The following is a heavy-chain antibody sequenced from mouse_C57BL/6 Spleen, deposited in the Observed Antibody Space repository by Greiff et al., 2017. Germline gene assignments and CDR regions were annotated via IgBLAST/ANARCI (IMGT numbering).Heavy chain of an antibody. Sequence: QVQLKQSGPGLVAPSQSLSITCTVSGFSLTSYAISWVRQPPGKGLEWLGVIWTGGGTNYNSALKSRLSISKDNSKSQVFLKMNSLQTDDTARYYCARIAGDYDIYAMDYWGQGTSVTVSS. CDR1: GFSLTSYA. CDR2: IWTGGGT. D-gene: IGHD2-4*01. V-gene: IGHV2-9-1*01. J-gene: IGHJ4*01. CDR3: ARIAGDYDIYAMDY.